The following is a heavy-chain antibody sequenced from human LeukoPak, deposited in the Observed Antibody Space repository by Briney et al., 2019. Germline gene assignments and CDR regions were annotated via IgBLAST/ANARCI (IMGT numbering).Heavy chain of an antibody. D-gene: IGHD5-24*01. Sequence: PSETLSLTCAVSGASLSVGGYFWSWIRQLPGKGLEWIGYIYYSGSTYYNPSLKSRVTISIDTSENQFSLRLTSVTVADTAVYYCTRDSSVMRDGNYYDYWGQGTLVTVSS. J-gene: IGHJ4*02. CDR1: GASLSVGGYF. CDR2: IYYSGST. V-gene: IGHV4-31*11. CDR3: TRDSSVMRDGNYYDY.